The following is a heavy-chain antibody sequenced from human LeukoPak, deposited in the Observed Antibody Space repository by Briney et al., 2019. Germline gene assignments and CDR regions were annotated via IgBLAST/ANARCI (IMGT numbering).Heavy chain of an antibody. V-gene: IGHV3-20*01. CDR2: INWNGNGT. CDR1: GFTFDDYG. J-gene: IGHJ3*02. D-gene: IGHD2-21*02. Sequence: GGSLRLSCVTSGFTFDDYGFTWVRQAPGKGLEWVSGINWNGNGTGYADFVKGRFTISRDNAKNSLFLQMSSLRAEDTALYHCTTMGTLMVTANDRFDISGPGTKVTVSS. CDR3: TTMGTLMVTANDRFDI.